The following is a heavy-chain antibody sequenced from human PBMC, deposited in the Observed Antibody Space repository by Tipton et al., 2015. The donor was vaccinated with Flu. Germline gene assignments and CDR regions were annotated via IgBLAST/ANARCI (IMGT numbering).Heavy chain of an antibody. CDR1: GGSIRNNY. V-gene: IGHV4-59*08. Sequence: GLVKPSETLSLTCSVPGGSIRNNYWSWIRQSFGKGLQWIGYISYSGTTKYNPSLRSRVTMSADTAKNQFSLRLSSVTAADTAVYYCARAPIAVADFHHYGVDAWGQGTTVTVSS. D-gene: IGHD6-19*01. J-gene: IGHJ6*02. CDR3: ARAPIAVADFHHYGVDA. CDR2: ISYSGTT.